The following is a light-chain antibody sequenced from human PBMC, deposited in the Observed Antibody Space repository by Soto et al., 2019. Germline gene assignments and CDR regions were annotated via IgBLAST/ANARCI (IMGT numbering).Light chain of an antibody. CDR3: QQYGTSPRT. Sequence: TQTESPMSLSRGERSTLVCRASQSVSSGYLAWYQQKAGQAPRLLIYDASSRATGIPDRFSGSGSGTDFTLTIVRLEPEDFAVYYCQQYGTSPRTFGQGTKVDI. CDR2: DAS. CDR1: QSVSSGY. V-gene: IGKV3-20*01. J-gene: IGKJ1*01.